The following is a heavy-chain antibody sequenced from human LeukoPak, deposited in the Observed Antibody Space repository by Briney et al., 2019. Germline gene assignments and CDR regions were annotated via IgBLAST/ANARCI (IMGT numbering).Heavy chain of an antibody. CDR1: GVSISSSNSY. V-gene: IGHV4-39*07. D-gene: IGHD3-9*01. J-gene: IGHJ5*02. CDR3: ARDQPPHYDILTGYYKEHNWFDP. Sequence: SETLSLTCTVSGVSISSSNSYWGWIRQPPGKGLEWIGSIYYSGSTYYNPSLKSRVTISVDTSKNQFSLKLSSVTAADTAVYYCARDQPPHYDILTGYYKEHNWFDPWGQGTLVTVSS. CDR2: IYYSGST.